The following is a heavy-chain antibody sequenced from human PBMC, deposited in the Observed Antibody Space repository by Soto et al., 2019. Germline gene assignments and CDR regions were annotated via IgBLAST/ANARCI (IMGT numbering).Heavy chain of an antibody. Sequence: QLQLQESGPGLVKPSETRSLTCTVTGGSISSSSYYWGWIRQPPGKGLEWIGTIHHSGSTSYTPDPKSRVTISVDTSQKQFSLKLNSVTAANTAINFCAREMGGAIDYWGKGNLVTVSS. D-gene: IGHD1-26*01. CDR1: GGSISSSSYY. V-gene: IGHV4-39*01. CDR2: IHHSGST. J-gene: IGHJ4*02. CDR3: AREMGGAIDY.